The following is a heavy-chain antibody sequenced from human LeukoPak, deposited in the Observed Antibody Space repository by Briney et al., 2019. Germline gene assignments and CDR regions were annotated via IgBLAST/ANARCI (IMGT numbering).Heavy chain of an antibody. CDR2: IIPIFGTA. CDR3: ARGRVAVAGTGRPRWYFDL. Sequence: SVKVSCKASGGTFSSYAISWVRQAPGQGLEWMGGIIPIFGTANYAQKFQGRVTITTDESTSTAYMELSSLRSEDTAVYYCARGRVAVAGTGRPRWYFDLWGRGTLVTVSS. J-gene: IGHJ2*01. V-gene: IGHV1-69*05. D-gene: IGHD6-19*01. CDR1: GGTFSSYA.